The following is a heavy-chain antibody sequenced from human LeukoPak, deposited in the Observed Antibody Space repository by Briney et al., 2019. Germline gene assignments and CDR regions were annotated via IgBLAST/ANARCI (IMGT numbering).Heavy chain of an antibody. Sequence: GGSLRLSCAASGFTFSSYEMNWVRQAPGKGLEWVSYISSSGSTIYYADSVKGRFTISRDNAKNSLYLQMNSLRAEDTAVYYCARDHGYCSGGSCYSWFDPWGQGTLVTVSS. V-gene: IGHV3-48*03. CDR3: ARDHGYCSGGSCYSWFDP. J-gene: IGHJ5*02. D-gene: IGHD2-15*01. CDR2: ISSSGSTI. CDR1: GFTFSSYE.